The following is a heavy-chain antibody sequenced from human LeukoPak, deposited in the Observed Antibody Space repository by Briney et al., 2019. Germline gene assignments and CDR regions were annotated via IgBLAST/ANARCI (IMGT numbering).Heavy chain of an antibody. CDR2: FDPEDGET. CDR1: GYTLTELS. V-gene: IGHV1-24*01. CDR3: ATERSHYDILTGRGNFGL. D-gene: IGHD3-9*01. J-gene: IGHJ2*01. Sequence: ASVKVSCKVSGYTLTELSMHWVRQAPGKGLEWMGGFDPEDGETIYAQKFQGGVTMTEDTSTDTAYMELSSLRSEDTAVYYCATERSHYDILTGRGNFGLWGRGTLVTVSS.